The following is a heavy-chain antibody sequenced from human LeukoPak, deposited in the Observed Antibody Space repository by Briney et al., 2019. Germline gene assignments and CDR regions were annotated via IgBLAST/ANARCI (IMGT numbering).Heavy chain of an antibody. V-gene: IGHV1-18*01. J-gene: IGHJ5*02. CDR1: GYTFTSYG. Sequence: ASVKVSCKASGYTFTSYGISWLRQAPGQGLEWMGWISAYNGNTNYAQKLQGRVTMTTDTSTSTAYMELRSLRSDDTAVYYCARDPTYYDFWSGYSKYNWFDPWGQGTLVTVSS. CDR2: ISAYNGNT. D-gene: IGHD3-3*01. CDR3: ARDPTYYDFWSGYSKYNWFDP.